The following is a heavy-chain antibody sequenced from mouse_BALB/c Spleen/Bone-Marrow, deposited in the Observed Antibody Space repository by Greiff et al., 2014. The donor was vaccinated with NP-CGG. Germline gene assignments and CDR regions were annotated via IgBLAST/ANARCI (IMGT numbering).Heavy chain of an antibody. D-gene: IGHD4-1*01. CDR3: TRSRGNWDDFDV. Sequence: VQLQQSGGGLVQPGGSRKLSCAASGFTFSSLGVHWVRQAPEKGLEWVAYINSGSSITYYADTLKGRFTISRDNPKNTLFLQMTSLRSEDTAIYYCTRSRGNWDDFDVWGAGTTVTVSS. CDR2: INSGSSIT. V-gene: IGHV5-17*02. J-gene: IGHJ1*01. CDR1: GFTFSSLG.